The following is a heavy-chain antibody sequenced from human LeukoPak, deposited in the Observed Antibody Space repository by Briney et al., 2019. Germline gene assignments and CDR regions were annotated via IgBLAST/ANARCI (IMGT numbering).Heavy chain of an antibody. Sequence: ASVKVSCKVSGYTLTELSMHWVRQAPGKGLEWMGGFDPEDGETIYAQKFQGRVTMTEDTSTDTAYMELSSLRSEDTAVYYCATDQLSGYRALNAFDIWGQGTMVTVSS. CDR1: GYTLTELS. CDR2: FDPEDGET. D-gene: IGHD5-12*01. CDR3: ATDQLSGYRALNAFDI. J-gene: IGHJ3*02. V-gene: IGHV1-24*01.